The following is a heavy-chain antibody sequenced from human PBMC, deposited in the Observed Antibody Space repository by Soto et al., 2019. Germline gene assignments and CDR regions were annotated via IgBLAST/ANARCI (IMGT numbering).Heavy chain of an antibody. Sequence: QLQLQESGSGLVKPSQTLSLTCAVSGGSISSGGYSWSWIRQPPGKGLEWIGYIYHSGSTYYNPSLKSLVIISVDRTKNQFSLQLSSVTAADTAVYYCASACGSRGYRWGQGTLVTVSS. CDR2: IYHSGST. CDR3: ASACGSRGYR. D-gene: IGHD3-22*01. CDR1: GGSISSGGYS. J-gene: IGHJ4*02. V-gene: IGHV4-30-2*01.